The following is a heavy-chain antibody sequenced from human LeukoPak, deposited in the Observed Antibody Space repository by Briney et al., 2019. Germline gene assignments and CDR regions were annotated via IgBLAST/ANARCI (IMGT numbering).Heavy chain of an antibody. CDR3: ARTGYCSSTSCYDGAFDI. CDR1: GGSFSGYY. J-gene: IGHJ3*02. D-gene: IGHD2-2*03. V-gene: IGHV4-34*01. CDR2: VNHSGNT. Sequence: SETLSLTCAVFGGSFSGYYWTWIRQSPGKGLEWIGEVNHSGNTNYNPSLKSRVTISVDTSKNQFSLKLSSVTAADTAVYYCARTGYCSSTSCYDGAFDIWGQGTMVTVSS.